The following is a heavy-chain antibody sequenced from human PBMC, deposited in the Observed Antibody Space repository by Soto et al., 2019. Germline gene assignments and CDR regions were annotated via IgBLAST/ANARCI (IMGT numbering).Heavy chain of an antibody. D-gene: IGHD3-3*01. V-gene: IGHV1-69*04. Sequence: SVKVFCKTSGGTFSSYTISWVRQAPGQGLEWMGRIIPILGIANYAQKSQSRVTITADKSTSTAYMELSSLRSEDTAVYYCARDSNRKYYDFWSGSPLFDYWGQGTLVTVSS. CDR3: ARDSNRKYYDFWSGSPLFDY. J-gene: IGHJ4*02. CDR2: IIPILGIA. CDR1: GGTFSSYT.